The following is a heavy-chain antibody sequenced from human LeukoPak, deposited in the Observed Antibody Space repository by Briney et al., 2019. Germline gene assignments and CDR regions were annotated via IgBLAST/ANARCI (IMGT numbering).Heavy chain of an antibody. Sequence: QPGGSLRLSCAASGFTFSSYEMNWVRQAPGKGLEWVSYISSSSSTIYYADSVKGRFTISRDNAKNSLYLQMNSLRDEDTAVYYCARDPRYCSSTSWNWCAFDIWGQGTMVTVSS. CDR3: ARDPRYCSSTSWNWCAFDI. J-gene: IGHJ3*02. CDR1: GFTFSSYE. D-gene: IGHD2-2*01. V-gene: IGHV3-48*03. CDR2: ISSSSSTI.